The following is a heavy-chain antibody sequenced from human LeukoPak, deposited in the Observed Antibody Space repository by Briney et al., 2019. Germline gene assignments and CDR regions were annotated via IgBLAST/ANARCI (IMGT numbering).Heavy chain of an antibody. Sequence: GGSLRLSCAASGFTVSSNYMSWVRQAPGKGLEWVSVIYSGGSTYYADSVKGRFTISRDNSKNTLYLQMNSLRAEDTAVYYCARDGSTSPELGIPSDAFDIWGQGTMVTVSS. V-gene: IGHV3-53*01. J-gene: IGHJ3*02. CDR3: ARDGSTSPELGIPSDAFDI. CDR1: GFTVSSNY. CDR2: IYSGGST. D-gene: IGHD7-27*01.